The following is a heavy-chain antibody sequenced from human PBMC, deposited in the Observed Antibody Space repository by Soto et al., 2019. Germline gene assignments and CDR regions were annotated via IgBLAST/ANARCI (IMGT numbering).Heavy chain of an antibody. Sequence: SEPLSLTCTVSDGSISSSSYYWGWIHQPPGKGLEWIGSIYYSGSTYYNPSLKSRVTISIDTSKNQFSLKLSSVTAADTAVYYCARHSTVTTVYYYYGMDVWGQGTTVTVSS. CDR3: ARHSTVTTVYYYYGMDV. D-gene: IGHD4-17*01. CDR2: IYYSGST. J-gene: IGHJ6*02. V-gene: IGHV4-39*01. CDR1: DGSISSSSYY.